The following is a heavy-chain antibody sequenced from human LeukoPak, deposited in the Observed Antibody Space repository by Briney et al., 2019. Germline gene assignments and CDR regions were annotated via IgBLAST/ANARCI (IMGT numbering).Heavy chain of an antibody. Sequence: GGSLRLSCAPSGFTFSHHWMHWVRQVPGKGLVWVSRINSDESSTTYPDSVKGRFTISRDNARNTLYLQMNSLRAEDTAVHYCARATSYSNYGMDVWGQGTTVTVSS. V-gene: IGHV3-74*01. D-gene: IGHD6-13*01. CDR1: GFTFSHHW. J-gene: IGHJ6*02. CDR3: ARATSYSNYGMDV. CDR2: INSDESST.